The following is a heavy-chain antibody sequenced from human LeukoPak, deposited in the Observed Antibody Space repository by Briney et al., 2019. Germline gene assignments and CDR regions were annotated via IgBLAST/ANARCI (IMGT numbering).Heavy chain of an antibody. CDR3: ASPYCSGGSCPYYYGMDV. CDR2: IIPIFGIA. J-gene: IGHJ6*02. Sequence: SVKVSCKASGGTFGSYAISWVRQAPGQGLEWMGRIIPIFGIANYAQKFQGRVTITADKSTSTAYMELSSLRSEDTAVYYCASPYCSGGSCPYYYGMDVWGQGTTVTVSS. CDR1: GGTFGSYA. D-gene: IGHD2-15*01. V-gene: IGHV1-69*04.